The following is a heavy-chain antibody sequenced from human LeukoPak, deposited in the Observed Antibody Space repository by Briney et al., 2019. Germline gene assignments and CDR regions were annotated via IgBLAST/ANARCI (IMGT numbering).Heavy chain of an antibody. CDR1: GFTFSSYG. CDR2: ISYDGSNK. Sequence: PGGSLRLSCAASGFTFSSYGMHWVRQAPGKGLEWVAVISYDGSNKYYADSVKGRFTISRDNSKNTLYLQMNSLRAEDTAVYYCAKLGWQGGWIVDYWGQGTLVTVSS. V-gene: IGHV3-30*18. CDR3: AKLGWQGGWIVDY. D-gene: IGHD6-19*01. J-gene: IGHJ4*02.